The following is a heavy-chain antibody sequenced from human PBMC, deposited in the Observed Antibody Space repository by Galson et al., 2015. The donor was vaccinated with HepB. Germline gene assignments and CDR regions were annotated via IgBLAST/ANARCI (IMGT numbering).Heavy chain of an antibody. D-gene: IGHD6-13*01. J-gene: IGHJ6*02. CDR1: GGTFSSYA. Sequence: SVKVSCKASGGTFSSYAISWVRQAPGQGLEWMGGIIPIFGTANYAQKFQGRVTITADESTSTAYMELSSLRSEDTAVYYCARVVEAAAGFYYYYGMDVWGQGTTVTVSS. CDR2: IIPIFGTA. CDR3: ARVVEAAAGFYYYYGMDV. V-gene: IGHV1-69*13.